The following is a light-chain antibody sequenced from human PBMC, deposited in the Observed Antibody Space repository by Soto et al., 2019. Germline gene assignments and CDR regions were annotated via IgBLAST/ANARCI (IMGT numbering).Light chain of an antibody. CDR1: QSVRSH. CDR3: QQYNNWPPGT. CDR2: ETS. J-gene: IGKJ2*02. Sequence: EIVMTQSPATLSVSPGERATLSCRASQSVRSHLAWYQQKPGQGPRLLMYETSTRATGVPGRFSGSVSGTEFTLTISSLQSEDFAVYYCQQYNNWPPGTFGQGTKLEIK. V-gene: IGKV3-15*01.